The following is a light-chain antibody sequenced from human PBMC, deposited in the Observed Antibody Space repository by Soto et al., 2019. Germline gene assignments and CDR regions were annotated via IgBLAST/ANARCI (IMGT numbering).Light chain of an antibody. J-gene: IGLJ1*01. V-gene: IGLV2-14*01. CDR1: NSDVGGYNS. Sequence: QSALTQPASVSGSPGQSTTISCTGTNSDVGGYNSVSWYQQHPGKAPKLMIYEVSNRPSGVSNRFSGSKSGNTASLTISGLQAEDEADYYCSSYTTSSTLVFGTGTKVTVL. CDR3: SSYTTSSTLV. CDR2: EVS.